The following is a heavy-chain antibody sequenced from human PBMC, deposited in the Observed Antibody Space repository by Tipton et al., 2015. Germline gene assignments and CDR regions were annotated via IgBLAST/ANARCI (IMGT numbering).Heavy chain of an antibody. V-gene: IGHV5-51*01. CDR2: IYPGDSHT. CDR3: ARLGLDTSWWVDY. CDR1: GYTFTNFW. Sequence: QLVQSGAEMKKPGESLKISCKASGYTFTNFWIGWVRQMPGKGLEWMGIIYPGDSHTRYNPSFEGQVTISADKSISTAYLQWNSLKASDASMYYCARLGLDTSWWVDYWGQGTLVTVSS. D-gene: IGHD2-8*02. J-gene: IGHJ4*02.